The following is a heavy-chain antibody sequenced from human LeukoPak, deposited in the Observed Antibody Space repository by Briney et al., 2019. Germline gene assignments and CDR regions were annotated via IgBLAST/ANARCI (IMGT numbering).Heavy chain of an antibody. CDR1: RFSFDDYA. J-gene: IGHJ6*03. CDR2: INWNGDNT. CDR3: AKGGATVPAKAFYYYYMDV. D-gene: IGHD4-17*01. V-gene: IGHV3-20*04. Sequence: GGSLRLSCAASRFSFDDYAMSWVRQAPGKGLEWVCGINWNGDNTGSADSVKGRFTISRDNAKNSLYLEMNSLRAEDTAVYYCAKGGATVPAKAFYYYYMDVWGKGTTVTISS.